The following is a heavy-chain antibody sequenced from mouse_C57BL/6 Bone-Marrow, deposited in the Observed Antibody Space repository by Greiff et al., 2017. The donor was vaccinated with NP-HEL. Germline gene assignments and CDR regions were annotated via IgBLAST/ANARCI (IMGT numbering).Heavy chain of an antibody. Sequence: VQLQQSGPELVKPGASVKISCKASGYSFTGYYMNWVKQSPEKSLEWIGEINPSTGGTTYNQKFKAKATLTVDKSSSTAYMQLKSLTSEDSAVYYCARSAPGLYYFDYWGQGTTLTVSS. CDR2: INPSTGGT. CDR1: GYSFTGYY. CDR3: ARSAPGLYYFDY. J-gene: IGHJ2*01. V-gene: IGHV1-42*01.